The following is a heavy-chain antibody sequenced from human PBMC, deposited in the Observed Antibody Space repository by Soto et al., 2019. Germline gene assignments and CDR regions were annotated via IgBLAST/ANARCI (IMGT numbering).Heavy chain of an antibody. V-gene: IGHV1-2*02. CDR1: GYTFPGNY. Sequence: ASVNVSCKASGYTFPGNYIHWVRQAPGQGLEWMALINPTSGGTNYAQKFQGRVTMTWDTSISTAYMELSRLRSDDTAIYYCARGYCSSSGCSHYFDYWGQGTLVTVSS. J-gene: IGHJ4*02. CDR2: INPTSGGT. CDR3: ARGYCSSSGCSHYFDY. D-gene: IGHD2-2*01.